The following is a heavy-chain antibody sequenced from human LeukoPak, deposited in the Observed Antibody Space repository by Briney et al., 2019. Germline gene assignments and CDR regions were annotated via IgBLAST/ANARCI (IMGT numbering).Heavy chain of an antibody. Sequence: ASVKVSCKASGYTLTSYYMHWVRQATGQGLEWMGWINTNTGNPTYAQGFTGRFVFSLDTSVSTTYLQISSLKAEDTAVYYCARDPGDDFVVPGDPWGQGTLVTVSS. V-gene: IGHV7-4-1*02. J-gene: IGHJ5*02. CDR2: INTNTGNP. CDR1: GYTLTSYY. CDR3: ARDPGDDFVVPGDP. D-gene: IGHD2-2*01.